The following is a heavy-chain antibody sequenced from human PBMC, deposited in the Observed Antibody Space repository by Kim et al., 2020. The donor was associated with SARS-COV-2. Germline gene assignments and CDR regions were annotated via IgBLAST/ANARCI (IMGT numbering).Heavy chain of an antibody. CDR2: NRSGGGT. V-gene: IGHV1-46*01. D-gene: IGHD3-16*01. Sequence: NRSGGGTNYAQKFQGRVTMTRDTSTNTVYMELSSLRSYDTAVYYCAKEGGHWGQGTLVTVSS. J-gene: IGHJ4*02. CDR3: AKEGGH.